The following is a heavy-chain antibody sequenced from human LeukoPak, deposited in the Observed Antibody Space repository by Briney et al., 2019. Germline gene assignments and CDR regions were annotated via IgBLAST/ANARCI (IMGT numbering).Heavy chain of an antibody. CDR3: ARDTRGDWYYFDY. Sequence: PGGSLRPSCAASGFTFSSYAMHWVRQAPGKGLEWVAVISYDGSNKYYADSVKGRFTISRDNSKNTLYLQMNSLRAEDTAVYYCARDTRGDWYYFDYWGQGTLVTVSS. CDR2: ISYDGSNK. V-gene: IGHV3-30*04. D-gene: IGHD2-21*02. CDR1: GFTFSSYA. J-gene: IGHJ4*02.